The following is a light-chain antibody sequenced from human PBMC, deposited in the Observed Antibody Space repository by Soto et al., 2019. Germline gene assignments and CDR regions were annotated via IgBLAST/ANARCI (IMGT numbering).Light chain of an antibody. V-gene: IGKV4-1*01. J-gene: IGKJ4*01. CDR3: QQYYSPPLS. CDR1: QSLLFSSNNKNY. Sequence: DIVMTQSPDSLAVSLGERATINCKSSQSLLFSSNNKNYLAWYQQKGGQPPKLLIYWASTRESGVPDRFRGSGSGTDFTLTITSLQAEDVAVYYCQQYYSPPLSVGGGTKVDIK. CDR2: WAS.